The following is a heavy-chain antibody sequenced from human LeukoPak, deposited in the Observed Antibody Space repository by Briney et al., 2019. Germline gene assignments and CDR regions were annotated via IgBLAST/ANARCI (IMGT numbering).Heavy chain of an antibody. CDR1: GGSISSSSYY. J-gene: IGHJ5*02. CDR3: ARAPGYSSSSGGLDP. Sequence: SETLSLTCTVSGGSISSSSYYWGWIRQPPGKGLEWIGSIYYSGSTYYNPSLKSRVTISVDTSKNQFSLKLSSVTAADTAVYYCARAPGYSSSSGGLDPWGQGTLVTVSS. V-gene: IGHV4-39*01. CDR2: IYYSGST. D-gene: IGHD6-6*01.